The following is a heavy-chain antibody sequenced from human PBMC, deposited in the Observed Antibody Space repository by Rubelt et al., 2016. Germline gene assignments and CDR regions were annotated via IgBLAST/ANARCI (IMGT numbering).Heavy chain of an antibody. CDR3: AKAEGGWDTDAFDM. CDR1: GFTFSSYA. J-gene: IGHJ3*02. CDR2: ISGTSGIT. Sequence: EVQLVESGGYLVQPGGSLRLSCAASGFTFSSYAMSWVRQAPGKGLEWVSEISGTSGITYYADSVTGRFTISRDNSKNTLYLQVNSLRAEDTAVYFCAKAEGGWDTDAFDMWGQGTMVTVSS. D-gene: IGHD6-19*01. V-gene: IGHV3-23*04.